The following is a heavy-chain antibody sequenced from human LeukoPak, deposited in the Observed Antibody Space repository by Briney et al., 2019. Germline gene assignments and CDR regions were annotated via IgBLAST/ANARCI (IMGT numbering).Heavy chain of an antibody. CDR1: GFTFSSYE. J-gene: IGHJ4*02. Sequence: GGSLRLSCAASGFTFSSYEMNWVRQAPGKGLEWVSYISSSGSTIYYADSVQGRFTISRDNAKNSLYLQMNSLRAEDTAVYYCARDPVGVTPFDYWGQGTLVTVSS. CDR2: ISSSGSTI. V-gene: IGHV3-48*03. CDR3: ARDPVGVTPFDY. D-gene: IGHD1-26*01.